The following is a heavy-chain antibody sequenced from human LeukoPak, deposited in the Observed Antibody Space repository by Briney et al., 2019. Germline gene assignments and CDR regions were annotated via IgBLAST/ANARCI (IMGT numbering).Heavy chain of an antibody. CDR1: GGPIRTSGYF. CDR2: IHYSGST. Sequence: SETLSLMCTVSGGPIRTSGYFGRWIRQPPGKGLDWIGIIHYSGSTYYNPSLKSRVTMSVHTSMTQFSLKLNSVTAADTAVYYCARRSAGTGFCYWGQGSLVTVSS. CDR3: ARRSAGTGFCY. J-gene: IGHJ4*02. V-gene: IGHV4-39*01. D-gene: IGHD6-19*01.